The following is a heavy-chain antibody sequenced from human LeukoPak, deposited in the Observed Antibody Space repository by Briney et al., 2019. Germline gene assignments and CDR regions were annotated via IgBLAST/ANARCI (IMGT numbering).Heavy chain of an antibody. CDR2: INHSGST. CDR1: GGSFSGYY. CDR3: ARLLPPNWFDP. J-gene: IGHJ5*02. Sequence: SETLSLTCAVYGGSFSGYYWSWIRQPPGKGLEWIGEINHSGSTNYNPSLKSRVTISVDTSKNQFSLKLSSVTAADTAVYYCARLLPPNWFDPWGQGTLVTVSS. V-gene: IGHV4-34*01.